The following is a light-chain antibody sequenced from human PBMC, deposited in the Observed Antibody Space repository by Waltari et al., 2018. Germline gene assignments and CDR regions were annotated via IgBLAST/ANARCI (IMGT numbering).Light chain of an antibody. Sequence: DIQMTQSPSSLSASVGDRVNITCQASQDISNYLYWYHQKPGKAPNLLIYDASNLESGVPSRFSGSGSETDFTFTITSLQPEDIATYHCQQYANLPRTFGQGTRLEIK. CDR3: QQYANLPRT. J-gene: IGKJ5*01. CDR2: DAS. V-gene: IGKV1-33*01. CDR1: QDISNY.